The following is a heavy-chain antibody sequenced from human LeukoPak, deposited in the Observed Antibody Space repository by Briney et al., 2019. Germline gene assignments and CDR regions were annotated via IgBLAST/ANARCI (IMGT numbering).Heavy chain of an antibody. J-gene: IGHJ4*02. CDR1: GFIFSDHN. Sequence: PGGSLRLSCAASGFIFSDHNMNWVRQAPGKGLEWVAVISYDGSNKYYADSVKGRFTISRDNSKNTLYLQMNSLRAEDTAAYYCAREPTDGSCYFDYWGQGALVTVSS. CDR2: ISYDGSNK. CDR3: AREPTDGSCYFDY. V-gene: IGHV3-30-3*01. D-gene: IGHD3-10*01.